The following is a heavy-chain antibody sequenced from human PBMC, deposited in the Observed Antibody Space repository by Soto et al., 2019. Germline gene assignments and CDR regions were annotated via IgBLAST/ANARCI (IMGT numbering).Heavy chain of an antibody. D-gene: IGHD1-1*01. CDR2: KKEDGSEM. CDR1: GFTSPNYW. V-gene: IGHV3-7*03. CDR3: LSFWTDS. J-gene: IGHJ4*02. Sequence: EVQMVGSGGGLVQPGGSLSLSFAASGFTSPNYWMNWFRQAPGKGLEWVANKKEDGSEMNYVDSVKGRFTISRDNAKNSVYLQMNSLRAEDTAVYYCLSFWTDSWGQGTLVTVSS.